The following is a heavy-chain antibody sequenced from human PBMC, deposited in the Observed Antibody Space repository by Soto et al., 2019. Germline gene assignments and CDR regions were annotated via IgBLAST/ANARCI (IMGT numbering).Heavy chain of an antibody. CDR2: INAGNGNT. D-gene: IGHD2-21*02. CDR3: ARAWVVVTAPDY. CDR1: VYNFTSYA. Sequence: ASVKVSCTASVYNFTSYAMHWVRQAPGQRLEWMGWINAGNGNTKYSQKFQGRVTITRDTSASTAYMELSSLRSEDTAVYYCARAWVVVTAPDYWGQGTLVTVSS. V-gene: IGHV1-3*01. J-gene: IGHJ4*02.